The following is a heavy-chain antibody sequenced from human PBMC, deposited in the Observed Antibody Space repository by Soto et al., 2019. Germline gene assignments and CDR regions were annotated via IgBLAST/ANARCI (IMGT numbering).Heavy chain of an antibody. CDR2: IYYSGST. Sequence: PSETLSLTCTVSGGSISSGGYYWSWIRQHPGKGLEWIGYIYYSGSTYYNPSLKSRVTISVDTSKNQFSLKLSSVTAADTAVYYCARGKDTAKTLFYFDYWGQGTLVTVSS. CDR1: GGSISSGGYY. J-gene: IGHJ4*02. V-gene: IGHV4-31*03. D-gene: IGHD5-18*01. CDR3: ARGKDTAKTLFYFDY.